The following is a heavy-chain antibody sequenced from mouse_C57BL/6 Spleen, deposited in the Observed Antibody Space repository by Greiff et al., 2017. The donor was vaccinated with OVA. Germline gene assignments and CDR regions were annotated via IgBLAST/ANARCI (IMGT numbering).Heavy chain of an antibody. Sequence: VQLQQSGPELVKPGASVKISCKASGYTFTDYYMNWVKQSHGKSLEWIGDINPNNGGTSYNQKFKGKATLTVDKSSSTAYMELRSLTSEDSAVYYCARVGDWEWGHFDYWGQGTTLTVSS. D-gene: IGHD4-1*01. CDR1: GYTFTDYY. CDR3: ARVGDWEWGHFDY. J-gene: IGHJ2*01. V-gene: IGHV1-26*01. CDR2: INPNNGGT.